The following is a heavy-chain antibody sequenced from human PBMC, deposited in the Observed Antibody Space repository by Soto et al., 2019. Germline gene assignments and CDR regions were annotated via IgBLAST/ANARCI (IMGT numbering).Heavy chain of an antibody. D-gene: IGHD1-7*01. CDR2: INPNSGGT. V-gene: IGHV1-2*02. CDR3: ARVTGTTAATRKNPHYGMDV. CDR1: GYTFTGYY. Sequence: GASVKVSCKASGYTFTGYYMHWVRQAPGQGLEWMGWINPNSGGTNYAQKFQGRVTMTRDTSISTAYMELSRLRSDDTAVYYCARVTGTTAATRKNPHYGMDVWGQGTKVTVS. J-gene: IGHJ6*02.